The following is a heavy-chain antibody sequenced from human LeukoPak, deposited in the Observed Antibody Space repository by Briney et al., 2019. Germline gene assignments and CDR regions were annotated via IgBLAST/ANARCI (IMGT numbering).Heavy chain of an antibody. CDR1: GFTFSSYA. Sequence: GRSLRLSCAASGFTFSSYAMHWVRQAPGKGLEWVSAISGSGDSTYYADSVKGRITISRDNSKNTLYLQMNSLRAEDTAVYYCAKGDRFGTTGTMDVWGQGTTVTVSS. CDR2: ISGSGDST. V-gene: IGHV3-23*01. J-gene: IGHJ6*02. D-gene: IGHD1-1*01. CDR3: AKGDRFGTTGTMDV.